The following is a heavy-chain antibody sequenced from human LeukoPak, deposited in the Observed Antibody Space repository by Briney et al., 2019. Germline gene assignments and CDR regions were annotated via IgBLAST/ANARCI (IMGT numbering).Heavy chain of an antibody. CDR1: GGSFSGYY. J-gene: IGHJ4*02. CDR2: INHSGST. V-gene: IGHV4-34*01. D-gene: IGHD5-18*01. Sequence: SETLSLTCAVYGGSFSGYYWSWIRQPPGKGLEWIGEINHSGSTNYNPSLKSRVTISVDTSKNQFSLKLSSVTAADTAVYYCAREDGYSHYYFDYWGQGTLVTVSS. CDR3: AREDGYSHYYFDY.